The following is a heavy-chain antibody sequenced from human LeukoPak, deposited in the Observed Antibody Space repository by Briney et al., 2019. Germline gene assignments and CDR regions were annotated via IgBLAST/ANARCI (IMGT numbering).Heavy chain of an antibody. Sequence: SETLSLTCAVYGGSFSGYYWNWIRQPPGKGLEWIGEINHSGSTNYNPSLKSRVIISVDTSNNQFSLKLSSVTAADTAVYYCARTYYDFWSGYSRDAFDIWGQGTMVTVSS. CDR2: INHSGST. V-gene: IGHV4-34*01. CDR1: GGSFSGYY. CDR3: ARTYYDFWSGYSRDAFDI. J-gene: IGHJ3*02. D-gene: IGHD3-3*01.